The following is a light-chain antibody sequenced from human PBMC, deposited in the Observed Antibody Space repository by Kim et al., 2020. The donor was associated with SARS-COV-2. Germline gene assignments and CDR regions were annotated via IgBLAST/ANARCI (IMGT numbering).Light chain of an antibody. Sequence: QGKTARITCGGNNIGSKSVHWYQQKPGQAPVLVIYYDSDRPSGIPERFSGSNSGNTATLTISRVEAGDEADYYCQVWDSSSDHVVFGGGTKLTVL. CDR3: QVWDSSSDHVV. CDR2: YDS. CDR1: NIGSKS. V-gene: IGLV3-21*04. J-gene: IGLJ2*01.